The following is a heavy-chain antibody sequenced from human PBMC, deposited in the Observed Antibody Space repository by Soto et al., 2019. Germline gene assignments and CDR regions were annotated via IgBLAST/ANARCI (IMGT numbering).Heavy chain of an antibody. CDR2: IYSGGST. D-gene: IGHD4-4*01. CDR3: ARARSLHVDYYYYYGMDV. CDR1: GFTVSSNY. Sequence: GGSLRLSCAASGFTVSSNYMSWVRQAPGKGLEWVSVIYSGGSTYYADSVKGRFTISRDNSKNTLYLQMNSLRAEDTAVYYCARARSLHVDYYYYYGMDVWGQGTTVTVSS. V-gene: IGHV3-53*01. J-gene: IGHJ6*02.